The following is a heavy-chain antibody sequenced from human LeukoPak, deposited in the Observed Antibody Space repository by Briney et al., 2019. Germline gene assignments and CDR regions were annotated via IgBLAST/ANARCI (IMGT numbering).Heavy chain of an antibody. CDR1: GGSIGFYF. Sequence: SETLSLTCTVSGGSIGFYFWSWIRQSAGKGLEWIGRINGNGVTNYNPSLKSRVTISFDTSKNQFSLNLISATAADTAVYYCARLPGGYWGQGTLVIVSS. CDR2: INGNGVT. V-gene: IGHV4-4*07. D-gene: IGHD1-26*01. CDR3: ARLPGGY. J-gene: IGHJ4*02.